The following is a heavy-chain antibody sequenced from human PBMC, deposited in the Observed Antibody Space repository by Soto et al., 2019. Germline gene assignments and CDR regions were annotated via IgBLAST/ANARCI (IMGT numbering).Heavy chain of an antibody. Sequence: PSETLSLTCVVYGGSFSGYYWSWIRQPPGKGLEWIGEINHSGSTNYNPSLKSRVTISVDTSKNQFSLKLSSVTAADTAVYYCASVIIPAALLTWRREYYFDYWGQGTLVTVSS. CDR3: ASVIIPAALLTWRREYYFDY. J-gene: IGHJ4*02. D-gene: IGHD2-2*01. CDR1: GGSFSGYY. V-gene: IGHV4-34*01. CDR2: INHSGST.